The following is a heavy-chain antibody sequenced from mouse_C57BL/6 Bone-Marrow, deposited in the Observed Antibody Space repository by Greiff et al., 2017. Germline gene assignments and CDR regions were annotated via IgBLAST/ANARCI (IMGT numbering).Heavy chain of an antibody. D-gene: IGHD1-1*01. CDR1: GFNIKNTY. Sequence: EVQLQQSVAELVRPGASVKLSCTASGFNIKNTYMHWVKQRPEQGLEWIGRIDPANGNTKYAPKFQGKATITADTSSNTAYLQLSSLTSEDTAIYYWASPYGSSYGDYAMDYWGQGTSVTVSS. CDR3: ASPYGSSYGDYAMDY. J-gene: IGHJ4*01. CDR2: IDPANGNT. V-gene: IGHV14-3*01.